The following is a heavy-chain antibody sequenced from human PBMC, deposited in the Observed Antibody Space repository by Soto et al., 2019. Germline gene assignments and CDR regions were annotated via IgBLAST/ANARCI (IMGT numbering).Heavy chain of an antibody. CDR3: ARDFGSGLSWFDH. V-gene: IGHV4-31*03. D-gene: IGHD3-10*01. CDR2: IFYTGST. CDR1: SVSFLRGGHY. Sequence: TLSLTCTVSSVSFLRGGHYWTWIRQRSGKGLEFIGNIFYTGSTYYHPSLRSRVTISLDNSKNHFSLSLTSVTAADTALYYCARDFGSGLSWFDHWGQGTQVTVSS. J-gene: IGHJ5*02.